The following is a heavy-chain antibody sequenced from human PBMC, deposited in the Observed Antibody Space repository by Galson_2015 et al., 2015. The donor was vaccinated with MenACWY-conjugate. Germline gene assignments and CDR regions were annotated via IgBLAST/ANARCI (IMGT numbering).Heavy chain of an antibody. CDR3: ARSPIKTYLDY. D-gene: IGHD5/OR15-5a*01. V-gene: IGHV3-21*01. Sequence: SLRLSCAASGFTFSTYSMHWVRQTPGKGLEWVSSISGDGLYIYYADSMRGRFTISRDNAKNSLYLQMNSLRAEDTAVYYCARSPIKTYLDYWGQGILVTVSS. CDR2: ISGDGLYI. CDR1: GFTFSTYS. J-gene: IGHJ4*02.